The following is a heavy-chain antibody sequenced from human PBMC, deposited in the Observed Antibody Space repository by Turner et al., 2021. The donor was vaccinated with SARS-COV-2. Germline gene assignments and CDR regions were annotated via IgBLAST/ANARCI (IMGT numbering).Heavy chain of an antibody. Sequence: QGQRVQPGAGWRKPGASVKVSCKASGYTFTDKYMQWVRQAPGQGLEWMGWINPHGSGTNYAQKFQGRVTMARDTSISTAYMELSRLRSDDPAVSYCATDSYGTLWGQGTLVTVSS. V-gene: IGHV1-2*02. J-gene: IGHJ4*02. CDR1: GYTFTDKY. CDR2: INPHGSGT. D-gene: IGHD5-18*01. CDR3: ATDSYGTL.